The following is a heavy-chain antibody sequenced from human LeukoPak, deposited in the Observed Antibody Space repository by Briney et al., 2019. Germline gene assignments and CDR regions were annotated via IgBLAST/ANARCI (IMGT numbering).Heavy chain of an antibody. Sequence: GGSLRLSCAASGFTFSSYEMNWVRQAPGKGLEWVSYISSSGSTIYYADSVKGRFTISRDNAKNSLYLQMNSLRAEDTAVYYCARDSGSHYYDSSEIDYWGQGTLVTVSS. J-gene: IGHJ4*02. CDR3: ARDSGSHYYDSSEIDY. V-gene: IGHV3-48*03. D-gene: IGHD3-22*01. CDR1: GFTFSSYE. CDR2: ISSSGSTI.